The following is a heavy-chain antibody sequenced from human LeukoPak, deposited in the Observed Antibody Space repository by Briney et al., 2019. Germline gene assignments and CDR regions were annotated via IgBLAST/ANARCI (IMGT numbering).Heavy chain of an antibody. J-gene: IGHJ4*02. D-gene: IGHD3-10*01. V-gene: IGHV4-4*07. Sequence: PSETLSLTCTVSGGSISSYYWSWIRQPPGKGLEWIGRIYTSGSTNYNPSLESRVTMSVDTSKNQFSLRLSSVTAADTAVYYCARDPGYYGSGSRGAFDYWGQGTLVTVSS. CDR2: IYTSGST. CDR1: GGSISSYY. CDR3: ARDPGYYGSGSRGAFDY.